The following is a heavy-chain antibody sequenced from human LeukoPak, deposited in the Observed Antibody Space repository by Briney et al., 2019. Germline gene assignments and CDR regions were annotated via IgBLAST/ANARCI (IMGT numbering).Heavy chain of an antibody. Sequence: SVKVSCKASGGTFSSYTIRWVRQVPGQGLEWMGRIIPILGIANYAQKFQGRVTITADKSTSTAYMEPSSLRSEDTAVYYCARNKLRFLEWSRFDPWGQGTLVTVSS. V-gene: IGHV1-69*02. CDR1: GGTFSSYT. CDR3: ARNKLRFLEWSRFDP. J-gene: IGHJ5*02. CDR2: IIPILGIA. D-gene: IGHD3-3*01.